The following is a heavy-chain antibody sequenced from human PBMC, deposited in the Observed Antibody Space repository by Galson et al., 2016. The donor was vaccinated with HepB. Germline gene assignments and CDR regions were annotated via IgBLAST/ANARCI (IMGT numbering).Heavy chain of an antibody. Sequence: SLRLSCAASGFIFSSYTLSWVRQAPGKGLEWVASISGSSGYVHYADSVKDRFTVSRDNAKNSLSLQMSGLTAEDTAVYYCVRDACGGDCSNPIQFDFWGQGTLATVSS. V-gene: IGHV3-21*01. D-gene: IGHD2-21*01. J-gene: IGHJ4*02. CDR1: GFIFSSYT. CDR3: VRDACGGDCSNPIQFDF. CDR2: ISGSSGYV.